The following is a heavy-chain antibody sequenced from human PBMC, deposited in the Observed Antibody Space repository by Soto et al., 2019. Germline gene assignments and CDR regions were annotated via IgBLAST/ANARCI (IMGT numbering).Heavy chain of an antibody. V-gene: IGHV4-59*01. CDR2: IYYSGST. D-gene: IGHD3-3*01. CDR1: GGSISSYY. J-gene: IGHJ6*02. CDR3: ARDDFWSGYGGYYYGMDV. Sequence: SETLSLTCTFSGGSISSYYWSWIRQPPGKGLEWIGYIYYSGSTNYNPSLKSRVTISVDTSKNQFSLKLSSVTAADTAVYYCARDDFWSGYGGYYYGMDVWGQGTTVTVSS.